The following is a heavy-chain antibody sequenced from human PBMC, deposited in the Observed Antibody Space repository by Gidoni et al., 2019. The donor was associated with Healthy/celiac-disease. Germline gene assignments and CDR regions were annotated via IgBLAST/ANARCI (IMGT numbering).Heavy chain of an antibody. CDR3: ARATGWFDP. CDR2: INHSGST. Sequence: QVQLQQWGAGLLKPSETLSLTCEVYGGSFSGYYWSWIRQPPGKGLEWIGEINHSGSTNYNPSLKSRVTISVDTSKNQFSLKLSSVTAADTAVYYCARATGWFDPWGQGTLVTVSS. J-gene: IGHJ5*02. V-gene: IGHV4-34*01. CDR1: GGSFSGYY.